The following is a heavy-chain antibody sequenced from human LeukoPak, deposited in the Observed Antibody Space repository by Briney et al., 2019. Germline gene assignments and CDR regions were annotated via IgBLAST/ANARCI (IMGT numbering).Heavy chain of an antibody. V-gene: IGHV3-48*04. CDR1: GFTFSNYG. J-gene: IGHJ5*02. CDR3: ARDVTGIYNNWFDP. CDR2: LSSDSTTI. Sequence: GGSLRLSCAASGFTFSNYGMNWVRQAPGKGLEWVSYLSSDSTTIYYADSVKGRFTISRDNAKNSLYLQMNSLRAEDTAVFYCARDVTGIYNNWFDPWGQGTLVTVSS. D-gene: IGHD1-26*01.